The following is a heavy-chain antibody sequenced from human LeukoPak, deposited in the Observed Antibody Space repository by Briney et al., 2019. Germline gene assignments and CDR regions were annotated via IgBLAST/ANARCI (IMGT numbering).Heavy chain of an antibody. Sequence: SETLSLTCTVSGGLISRIEYYWSWIRQSPVKGLEWLGHIYHTGTTLYSPHLNNRLTVSVDSSRNQFSLTLNSVTAADTAVYYCASVSVWELATHPGGSFDYWGRGVLVTVSS. V-gene: IGHV4-30-4*01. CDR3: ASVSVWELATHPGGSFDY. CDR1: GGLISRIEYY. CDR2: IYHTGTT. D-gene: IGHD1-26*01. J-gene: IGHJ4*02.